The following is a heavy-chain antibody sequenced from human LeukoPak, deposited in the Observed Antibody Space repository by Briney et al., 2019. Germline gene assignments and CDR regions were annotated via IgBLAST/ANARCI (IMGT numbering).Heavy chain of an antibody. J-gene: IGHJ4*02. CDR2: IHTSGST. CDR3: ARDKLWFGDLDY. Sequence: SETLSLTCTVSGGSISSYYWSWIRQPAGKGLEWIGRIHTSGSTNYNPSLKSRVTMSVDTSKNQFSLKLSSVTAADTAVYYCARDKLWFGDLDYWGQGTLVTVSS. V-gene: IGHV4-4*07. CDR1: GGSISSYY. D-gene: IGHD3-10*01.